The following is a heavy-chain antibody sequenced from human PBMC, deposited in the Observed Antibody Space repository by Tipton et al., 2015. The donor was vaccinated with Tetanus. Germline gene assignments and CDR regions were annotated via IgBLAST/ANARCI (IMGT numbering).Heavy chain of an antibody. V-gene: IGHV5-51*01. CDR2: IYPGDSDT. J-gene: IGHJ4*02. Sequence: QLVQSGGEVKKPGESLKISCKGSGYIFNNYWIGWVRQKPGKGLEWMGVIYPGDSDTRYSSSFQGQVTISVDKSINTACLQWSSLKASDASMFYCARAHCTDGVCNFDFWGQGALVTVAS. CDR3: ARAHCTDGVCNFDF. CDR1: GYIFNNYW. D-gene: IGHD2-8*01.